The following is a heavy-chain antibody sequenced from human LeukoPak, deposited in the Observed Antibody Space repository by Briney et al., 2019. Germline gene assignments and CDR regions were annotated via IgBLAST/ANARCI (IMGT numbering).Heavy chain of an antibody. CDR1: GFTFSSYA. J-gene: IGHJ4*02. V-gene: IGHV3-30*04. Sequence: GGSLRLSCAASGFTFSSYAMHWVRQAPGKGLEWVAVISYDGSNKYYADSVKGRFTISRDNSINKLYLQRDGLRAEDTAVYDGERRGGYRGGLDYWGQGTLVTVSS. CDR3: ERRGGYRGGLDY. CDR2: ISYDGSNK. D-gene: IGHD1-26*01.